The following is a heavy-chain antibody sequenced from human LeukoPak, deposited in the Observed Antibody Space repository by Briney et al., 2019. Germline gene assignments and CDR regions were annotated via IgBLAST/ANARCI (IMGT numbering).Heavy chain of an antibody. CDR1: GNFW. J-gene: IGHJ4*02. D-gene: IGHD2/OR15-2a*01. CDR2: INSGGSWT. Sequence: GGSLRLSCAASGNFWMHWVRQVPGQGLVWVSHINSGGSWTSYADSGKGRFTISKDNAQNTVYQQMNSLRAEDTAVYYCVSFYETYWGRGTLVTVSS. V-gene: IGHV3-74*01. CDR3: VSFYETY.